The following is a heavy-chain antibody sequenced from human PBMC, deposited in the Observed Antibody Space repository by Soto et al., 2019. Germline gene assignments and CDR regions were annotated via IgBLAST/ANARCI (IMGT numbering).Heavy chain of an antibody. V-gene: IGHV4-34*01. CDR1: GGSFSGYY. J-gene: IGHJ4*02. Sequence: QVQLQQWGAGLLKPSETLSLTCAVYGGSFSGYYWSWIRQPPGKGLEWIGEINHSGSTNYNPSLKSRVTISVDTSKSQFSLKLSSVTAADTAVYYCARDSGWFGALGYFDYWGQGTLVTVSS. CDR2: INHSGST. CDR3: ARDSGWFGALGYFDY. D-gene: IGHD3-10*01.